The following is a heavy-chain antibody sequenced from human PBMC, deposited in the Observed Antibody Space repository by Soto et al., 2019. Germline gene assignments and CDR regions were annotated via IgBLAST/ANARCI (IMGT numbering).Heavy chain of an antibody. J-gene: IGHJ4*01. V-gene: IGHV4-59*08. CDR1: GGPTSSSY. D-gene: IGHD6-6*01. Sequence: QVQLLESGPGLVKPSETLSLTCTVSGGPTSSSYWSWIRQPPGKGLEWIGYVFFSGGASYDPSLKSRVTISVDTSKNQFSPKLSSVTAADTAVYFCARHGGETIGPRRAGRGYFDSWGPGILVTVSS. CDR3: ARHGGETIGPRRAGRGYFDS. CDR2: VFFSGGA.